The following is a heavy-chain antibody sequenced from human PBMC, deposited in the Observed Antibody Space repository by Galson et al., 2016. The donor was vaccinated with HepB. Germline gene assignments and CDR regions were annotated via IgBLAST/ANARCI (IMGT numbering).Heavy chain of an antibody. CDR1: GGSITSYY. Sequence: SETLSLTSTVSGGSITSYYWSWIRQPPGKGLEWIGFIYYSGDTNNNPSLKSRVTLSVDMSKNQFSLELSSVTAADKAVYYCATTHITVRPRYYGMDVWGQGTPVTVSS. CDR3: ATTHITVRPRYYGMDV. D-gene: IGHD6-6*01. V-gene: IGHV4-59*01. CDR2: IYYSGDT. J-gene: IGHJ6*02.